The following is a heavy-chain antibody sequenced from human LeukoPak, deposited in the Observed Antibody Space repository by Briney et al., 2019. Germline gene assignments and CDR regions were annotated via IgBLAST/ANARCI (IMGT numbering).Heavy chain of an antibody. CDR3: ARGGHDSGYYGMDV. D-gene: IGHD1-26*01. CDR1: GGTFTRYA. J-gene: IGHJ6*02. Sequence: SVKVSCQASGGTFTRYAINWVRQAPGQGLEWMGGIIPMFGTANYAQKFQGRVTITADESTSTAYMELSSLRSEDTAVYYCARGGHDSGYYGMDVWGQGTTVTVSS. CDR2: IIPMFGTA. V-gene: IGHV1-69*13.